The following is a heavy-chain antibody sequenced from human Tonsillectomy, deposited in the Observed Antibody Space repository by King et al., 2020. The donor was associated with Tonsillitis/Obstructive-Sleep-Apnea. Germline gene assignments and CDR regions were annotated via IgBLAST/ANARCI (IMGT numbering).Heavy chain of an antibody. CDR2: INSDGSST. V-gene: IGHV3-74*01. CDR1: GFTFSSYW. D-gene: IGHD7-27*01. Sequence: VQLVESGGGLVQPGGSLRLSCAASGFTFSSYWMHWVRQAPGKGLVWVSRINSDGSSTNYADSVKGRFTNSRYNAKNTLYLQMNSLRAEDTAVYYCAREDQTGKIDYWDQGTLVSVSS. CDR3: AREDQTGKIDY. J-gene: IGHJ4*02.